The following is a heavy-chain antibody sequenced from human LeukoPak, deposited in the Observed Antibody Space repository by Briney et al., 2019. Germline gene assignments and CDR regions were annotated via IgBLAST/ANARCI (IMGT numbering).Heavy chain of an antibody. Sequence: SETLSLTCTVSGYSISSGYYWGWIRQPPGKGLEWIGSIYHSGSTNYNPSLKSRVTISVDTSKNQFSLKLSSVTAADTAVYYCARVSSGYDSLDYWGQGTLVTVSS. CDR1: GYSISSGYY. CDR2: IYHSGST. J-gene: IGHJ4*02. D-gene: IGHD5-12*01. CDR3: ARVSSGYDSLDY. V-gene: IGHV4-38-2*02.